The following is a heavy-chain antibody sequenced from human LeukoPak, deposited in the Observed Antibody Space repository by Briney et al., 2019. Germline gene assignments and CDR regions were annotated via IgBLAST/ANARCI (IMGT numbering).Heavy chain of an antibody. D-gene: IGHD3-16*01. Sequence: SETLSLTCTVSGGSFSFYFWHWIRQPPGEGLDWIREIDNRGSTQYKPSLRSRGIISIDTSGNHFSLKLTSVTAADTAVYFCARDSDSGFQWGQGMLVTVSS. V-gene: IGHV4-34*01. CDR2: IDNRGST. CDR1: GGSFSFYF. CDR3: ARDSDSGFQ. J-gene: IGHJ4*02.